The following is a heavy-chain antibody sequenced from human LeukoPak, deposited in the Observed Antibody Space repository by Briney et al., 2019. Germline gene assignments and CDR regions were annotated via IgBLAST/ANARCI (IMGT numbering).Heavy chain of an antibody. D-gene: IGHD3-10*01. Sequence: SQTLSLTCTVSGGSISSGGYYWSWIRQHPGKGLEWIGYIYYSGSTYYNPSLKSRVTISVDTSKNQFSLKLSSVTAADTAVYYCASSGRESSVDYWGQGTLVTVSS. J-gene: IGHJ4*02. CDR1: GGSISSGGYY. V-gene: IGHV4-31*03. CDR2: IYYSGST. CDR3: ASSGRESSVDY.